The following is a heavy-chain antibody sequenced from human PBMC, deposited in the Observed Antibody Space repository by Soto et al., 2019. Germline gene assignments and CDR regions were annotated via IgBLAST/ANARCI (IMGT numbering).Heavy chain of an antibody. Sequence: ASVKVSCKVSGYTLTELSMHWVRQAPGKGLEWMGGFDPEDGETIYAQKFQGRVTMTEDTSTDTAYMELSSLRSEDTAVYYCATAGWGGNWNYQTYWGQGTLVTVSS. CDR2: FDPEDGET. V-gene: IGHV1-24*01. CDR1: GYTLTELS. CDR3: ATAGWGGNWNYQTY. D-gene: IGHD1-7*01. J-gene: IGHJ4*02.